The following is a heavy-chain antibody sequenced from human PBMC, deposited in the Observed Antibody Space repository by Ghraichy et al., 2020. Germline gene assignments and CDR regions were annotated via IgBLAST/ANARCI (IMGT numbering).Heavy chain of an antibody. J-gene: IGHJ6*02. CDR2: MNPNSGNT. Sequence: ASVKVSCKASGYTFTSYDINWVRQATGQGLEWMGWMNPNSGNTGYAQKFQGRVTMTRNTSISTAYMELSSLRSEDTAVYYCARLDSSSWPDYYYYGMDVWGQGTTVTVSS. CDR3: ARLDSSSWPDYYYYGMDV. D-gene: IGHD6-13*01. V-gene: IGHV1-8*01. CDR1: GYTFTSYD.